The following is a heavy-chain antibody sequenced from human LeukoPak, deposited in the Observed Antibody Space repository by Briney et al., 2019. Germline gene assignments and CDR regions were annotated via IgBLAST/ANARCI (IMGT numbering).Heavy chain of an antibody. V-gene: IGHV1-2*02. J-gene: IGHJ4*02. CDR1: GYTFTGYY. Sequence: GASVKVSCKASGYTFTGYYMHWVRQAPGQGLEWMGWINPNSGGTNYAQKFQGRVTMTRDTSISTAYMELSRLRSDDTAVCYCATSLWFGELSHYFDYWGQGTLVTVSS. D-gene: IGHD3-10*01. CDR2: INPNSGGT. CDR3: ATSLWFGELSHYFDY.